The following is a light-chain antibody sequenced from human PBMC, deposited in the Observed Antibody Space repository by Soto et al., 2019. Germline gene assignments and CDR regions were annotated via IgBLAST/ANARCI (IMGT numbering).Light chain of an antibody. CDR1: KIGSKS. CDR2: YDS. CDR3: QVWDRSSGHYV. J-gene: IGLJ1*01. V-gene: IGLV3-21*04. Sequence: SSELTQPPSVSVAPGKTARITCGGNKIGSKSVHWYQQKPGQAPVLDIYYDSDRPSGIPQRFSGSNSGNTATLTISRVEAGDEADHYCQVWDRSSGHYVFGTGTKLTVL.